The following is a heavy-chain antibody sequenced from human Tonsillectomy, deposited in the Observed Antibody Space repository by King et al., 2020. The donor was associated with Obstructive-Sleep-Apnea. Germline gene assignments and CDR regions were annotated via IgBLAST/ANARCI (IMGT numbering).Heavy chain of an antibody. V-gene: IGHV3-30*18. D-gene: IGHD3-10*01. Sequence: VQLVESGGGVVQPGRSLRLSCAASGFTFSSYGMHWVRQAPGKGLEWVAVISYDGSNKYYADSVKGRFTISRDNSKNTLYLQMNSLRAEDTAVYYCAKAGGIYYGRKEYYFDYWGQGTLVTVSS. CDR2: ISYDGSNK. CDR3: AKAGGIYYGRKEYYFDY. CDR1: GFTFSSYG. J-gene: IGHJ4*02.